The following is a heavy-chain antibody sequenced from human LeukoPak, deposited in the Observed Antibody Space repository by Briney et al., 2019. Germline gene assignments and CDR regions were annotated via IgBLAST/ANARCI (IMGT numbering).Heavy chain of an antibody. CDR2: ISRRSRHV. CDR3: VRDLMGSGATTAYLHH. D-gene: IGHD4/OR15-4a*01. V-gene: IGHV3-21*01. Sequence: GGSLRLSCTASGFTFSDYSMNWVRQAPGKGLEWVSSISRRSRHVYYAGSVKGRFTISRDNAKNSLYLQMNSLRAEDTAVYFCVRDLMGSGATTAYLHHWGQGTLVTVSS. J-gene: IGHJ1*01. CDR1: GFTFSDYS.